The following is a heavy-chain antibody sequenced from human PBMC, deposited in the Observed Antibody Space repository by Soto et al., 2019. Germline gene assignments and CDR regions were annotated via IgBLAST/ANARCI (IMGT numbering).Heavy chain of an antibody. CDR3: ARDHCSGGSCYYDYYYYGMDV. CDR1: GFTLTRSA. J-gene: IGHJ6*02. V-gene: IGHV3-23*01. CDR2: ISAGGGGT. Sequence: LRLSCAGSGFTLTRSAVSWVRQAPGKGLEWVSGISAGGGGTYYADSVKGRFTISRDISKNSLYLQMNSLRAEDTAVYYCARDHCSGGSCYYDYYYYGMDVWGQGTTVTVSS. D-gene: IGHD2-15*01.